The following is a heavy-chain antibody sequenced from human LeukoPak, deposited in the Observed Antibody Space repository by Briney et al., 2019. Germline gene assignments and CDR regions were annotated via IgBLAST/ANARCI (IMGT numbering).Heavy chain of an antibody. D-gene: IGHD3-22*01. CDR2: ISWNSGSI. V-gene: IGHV3-9*01. Sequence: GRSLRLSCAASGFTFDDYAMHWVRQAPGKGLGWVSGISWNSGSIGYADSVKGRFTISRDNAKNSLYLQMNSLRAEDTALYYCAKDNDYYDSSGYFDYWGQGTLVTVSS. J-gene: IGHJ4*02. CDR3: AKDNDYYDSSGYFDY. CDR1: GFTFDDYA.